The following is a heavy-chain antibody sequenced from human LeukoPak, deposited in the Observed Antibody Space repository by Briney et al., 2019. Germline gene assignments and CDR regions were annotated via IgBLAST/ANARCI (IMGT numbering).Heavy chain of an antibody. CDR3: ARDFGEYCSGGSCQRDYYYGMDV. D-gene: IGHD2-15*01. CDR2: IYYSGST. J-gene: IGHJ6*02. Sequence: SEPQSLTCTLSGGSMSRYYWSWTRQPPGKGLEWIGYIYYSGSTNYNPSLKSRVTISVDTSKNQFSLKLSSVTAADTAVYYCARDFGEYCSGGSCQRDYYYGMDVWGQGTTVTVSS. CDR1: GGSMSRYY. V-gene: IGHV4-59*01.